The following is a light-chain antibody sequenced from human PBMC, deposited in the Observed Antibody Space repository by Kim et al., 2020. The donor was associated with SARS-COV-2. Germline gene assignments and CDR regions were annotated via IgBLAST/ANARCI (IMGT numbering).Light chain of an antibody. CDR1: NIGSKN. J-gene: IGLJ2*01. CDR2: RDS. Sequence: VARGQTARITCGGNNIGSKNVHWYQQKPGQAPVLGIYRDSNRPSGIPERFSGSNSGNTATLTISRAQAGDEADYYCQVWDSSTVVFGGGTQLTVL. V-gene: IGLV3-9*01. CDR3: QVWDSSTVV.